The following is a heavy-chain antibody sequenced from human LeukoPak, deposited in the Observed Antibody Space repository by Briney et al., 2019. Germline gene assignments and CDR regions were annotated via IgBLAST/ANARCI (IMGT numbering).Heavy chain of an antibody. Sequence: GGSLRLSCAASGFTFSSNYMSWVRQAPGKGLEWVSVIYSGGSTYYADSVKGRFTISRDNSKNTLYLQMNSLRAEDTAVYYCARDRSLYSSGWYLFDYWGQGTLVTVSS. CDR1: GFTFSSNY. J-gene: IGHJ4*02. CDR3: ARDRSLYSSGWYLFDY. CDR2: IYSGGST. V-gene: IGHV3-53*01. D-gene: IGHD6-19*01.